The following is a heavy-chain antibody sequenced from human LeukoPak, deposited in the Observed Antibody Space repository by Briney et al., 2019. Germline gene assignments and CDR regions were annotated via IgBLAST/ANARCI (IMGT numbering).Heavy chain of an antibody. CDR1: GFTFNKYA. CDR2: ISDSGGST. V-gene: IGHV3-23*01. D-gene: IGHD1-1*01. Sequence: TGGSLRLSRAASGFTFNKYAMNWVRQAPGKGLEWVSAISDSGGSTYYADSVKGRFTISRDNIKNTLYLQMNSLGAGDTAVYYCARAGLTTFEYWGQGALVTVSS. CDR3: ARAGLTTFEY. J-gene: IGHJ4*02.